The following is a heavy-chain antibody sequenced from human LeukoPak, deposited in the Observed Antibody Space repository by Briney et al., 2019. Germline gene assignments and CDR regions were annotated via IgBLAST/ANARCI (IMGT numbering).Heavy chain of an antibody. V-gene: IGHV1-24*01. CDR1: GYTLTELS. CDR2: FDPEDGET. D-gene: IGHD5-12*01. CDR3: ATDHPDVAKSWLF. Sequence: GASVKVSCKVSGYTLTELSMHWVRQAPGKGLEWMGGFDPEDGETIYAQKFQGRVTMTEDTSTDTAYMELSSLRSEDTAVHYCATDHPDVAKSWLFWGQGTLVTVSS. J-gene: IGHJ4*02.